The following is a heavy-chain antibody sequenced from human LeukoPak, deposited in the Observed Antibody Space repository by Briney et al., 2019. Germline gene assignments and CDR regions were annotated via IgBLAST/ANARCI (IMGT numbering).Heavy chain of an antibody. Sequence: GGTLRLSCAASGFTFSSYAMSWVRQAPGKGLEWVSAISGSGGSTYYADSVKGRFTISRDNSKNTLYLQMNSLRAEDTAVYYCAKDLRDIVVVPAAIDPWVQGTLVTVSS. CDR2: ISGSGGST. D-gene: IGHD2-2*01. J-gene: IGHJ5*02. CDR3: AKDLRDIVVVPAAIDP. CDR1: GFTFSSYA. V-gene: IGHV3-23*01.